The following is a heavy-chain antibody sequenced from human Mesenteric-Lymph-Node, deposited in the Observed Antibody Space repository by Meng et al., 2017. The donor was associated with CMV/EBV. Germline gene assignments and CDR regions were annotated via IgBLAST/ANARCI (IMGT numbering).Heavy chain of an antibody. CDR1: GFTFSAYG. V-gene: IGHV3-30*02. Sequence: GESLKISCAASGFTFSAYGMHWVRQAPGKGLEWVAFIRYDGNNKYYADSVKGRFTISRDNSKNTLYLQMDSLRIEDRAIYYCARGGQTYDYVWGSYHFWGQGTLVTVSS. CDR2: IRYDGNNK. CDR3: ARGGQTYDYVWGSYHF. J-gene: IGHJ4*02. D-gene: IGHD3-16*02.